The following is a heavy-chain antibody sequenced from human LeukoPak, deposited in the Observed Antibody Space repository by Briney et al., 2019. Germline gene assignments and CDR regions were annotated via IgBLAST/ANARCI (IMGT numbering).Heavy chain of an antibody. D-gene: IGHD6-19*01. CDR1: GFSVSSNY. Sequence: GGSLRLSCAASGFSVSSNYMNWVRQAPGKGLEWVSVIYSGGYTYYADSVKGRFTISKDDSKNMLFLQMISLRAEDTAVYYCTRAPLKAWLGGSDYWGQGTLVTVSS. V-gene: IGHV3-53*01. CDR3: TRAPLKAWLGGSDY. CDR2: IYSGGYT. J-gene: IGHJ4*02.